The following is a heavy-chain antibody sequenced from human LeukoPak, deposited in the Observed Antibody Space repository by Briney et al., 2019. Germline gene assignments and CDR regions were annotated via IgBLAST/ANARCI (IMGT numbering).Heavy chain of an antibody. CDR2: IYHSGST. Sequence: SQTLSLTCAVSGGSISSGGYSWSWIRQPPGKGLEWIGYIYHSGSTYYNPSLKSRVTISVDRSKTQFSLKLSSVTAADTAVYYCARGIGTLSSYDAFDIWGQGTMVTVSS. D-gene: IGHD1/OR15-1a*01. V-gene: IGHV4-30-2*01. CDR1: GGSISSGGYS. J-gene: IGHJ3*02. CDR3: ARGIGTLSSYDAFDI.